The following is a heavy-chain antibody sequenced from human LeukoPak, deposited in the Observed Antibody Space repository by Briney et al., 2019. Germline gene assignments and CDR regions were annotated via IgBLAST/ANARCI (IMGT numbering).Heavy chain of an antibody. Sequence: GASLKISCQGSGSRFTSYWISWARQLPGKGRDWMGRIDPSDSYTNYSPSFQGHVTISADKSISTAYLQWSSLKASDTAMYYCARLDYSSGWYDYWGQGTLVTVSS. D-gene: IGHD6-19*01. J-gene: IGHJ4*02. CDR1: GSRFTSYW. V-gene: IGHV5-10-1*01. CDR3: ARLDYSSGWYDY. CDR2: IDPSDSYT.